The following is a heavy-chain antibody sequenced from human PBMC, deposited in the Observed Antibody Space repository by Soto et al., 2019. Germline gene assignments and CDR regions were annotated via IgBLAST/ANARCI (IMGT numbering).Heavy chain of an antibody. CDR1: GFTFSTYW. D-gene: IGHD1-1*01. Sequence: GGSLRLSCAAPGFTFSTYWMHWVRQAPGKGLVWVSSMNSDGSTTNYADSVKSRFTISRDNARNTLYLQMNSLRAEDTAVYYCVRDGYPAWVYGVDVWGQGTKVTVSS. CDR3: VRDGYPAWVYGVDV. V-gene: IGHV3-74*01. CDR2: MNSDGSTT. J-gene: IGHJ6*02.